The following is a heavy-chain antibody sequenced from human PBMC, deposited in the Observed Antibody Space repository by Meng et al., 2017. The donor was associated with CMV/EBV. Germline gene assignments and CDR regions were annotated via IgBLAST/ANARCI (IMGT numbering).Heavy chain of an antibody. CDR1: GGSISSGDYY. CDR2: IYYSGST. Sequence: QAPGPGLVKPSQTLSLTCTVSGGSISSGDYYWSWIRQPPGKGLEWIGYIYYSGSTYYNPSLKSRVTISVDTSKNQFSLKLSSVTAADTAVYYCARAAPDYYDSSGPPDYWGQGTLVTVSS. J-gene: IGHJ4*02. CDR3: ARAAPDYYDSSGPPDY. V-gene: IGHV4-30-4*08. D-gene: IGHD3-22*01.